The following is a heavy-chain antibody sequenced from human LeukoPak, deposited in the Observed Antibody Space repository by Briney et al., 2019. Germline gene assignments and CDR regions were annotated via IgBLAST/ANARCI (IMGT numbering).Heavy chain of an antibody. CDR3: AGVLSTTKWAVDY. CDR2: IYTGEGTKS. D-gene: IGHD1-26*01. Sequence: KPSETLSLTCTVSGGSINSYYWNWIRQPPGKGLEWIAYIYTGEGTKSNSNPSLKSRVTISVDTSKNQFSLKLSSVTAADTAVYYCAGVLSTTKWAVDYWGQGTLVTVSS. J-gene: IGHJ4*02. V-gene: IGHV4-4*09. CDR1: GGSINSYY.